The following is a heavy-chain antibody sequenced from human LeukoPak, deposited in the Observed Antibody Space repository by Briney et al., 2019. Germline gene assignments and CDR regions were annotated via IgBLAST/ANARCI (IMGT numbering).Heavy chain of an antibody. CDR2: ISGSGGST. J-gene: IGHJ4*02. CDR3: AKDKAVIINTKNDY. D-gene: IGHD4-23*01. CDR1: GFTFSSYA. V-gene: IGHV3-23*01. Sequence: GGSLRLSCAASGFTFSSYAMSWVRQAPGKGLEWVSAISGSGGSTYYADSVKGRFTISRDNSKNTLYLQMNSLRAEDTAVYYYAKDKAVIINTKNDYWGQGTLVTVSS.